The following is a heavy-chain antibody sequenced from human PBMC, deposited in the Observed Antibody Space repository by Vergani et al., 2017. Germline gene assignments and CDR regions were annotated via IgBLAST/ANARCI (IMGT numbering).Heavy chain of an antibody. CDR1: GGSISSGGYY. D-gene: IGHD1-26*01. CDR3: ARTLSRGGTLFDI. J-gene: IGHJ3*02. Sequence: QVQLQESGPGLVKPSGTLSLTCAVSGGSISSGGYYWSWIRQHPGKGLEWIGYIYYSGSTYYNPSLKSLVTISVDTSKNQFSLKLSSVTAADTAVYYCARTLSRGGTLFDIWGQGTMVTVSS. CDR2: IYYSGST. V-gene: IGHV4-31*01.